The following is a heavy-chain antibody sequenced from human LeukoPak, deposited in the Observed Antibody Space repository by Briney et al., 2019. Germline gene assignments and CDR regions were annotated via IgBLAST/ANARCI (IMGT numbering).Heavy chain of an antibody. J-gene: IGHJ4*02. CDR2: IYYSGST. D-gene: IGHD2-2*01. Sequence: SETLSLTCTVSGGSISSGGYYWSWIRQHPGKGLEWIGYIYYSGSTYYNPSLKSRVTISVDTSKNQFSLKLSSVTAADTAAYYCARESRGGVPAAKWGIRGRYYFDYWGQGTLVTVSS. CDR1: GGSISSGGYY. V-gene: IGHV4-31*03. CDR3: ARESRGGVPAAKWGIRGRYYFDY.